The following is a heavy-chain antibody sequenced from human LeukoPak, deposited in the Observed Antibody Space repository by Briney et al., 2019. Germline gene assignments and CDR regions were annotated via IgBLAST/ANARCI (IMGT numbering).Heavy chain of an antibody. CDR2: IYYSGST. V-gene: IGHV4-59*02. CDR1: GGSVSSYY. CDR3: ARVGYASYYYMDV. J-gene: IGHJ6*03. Sequence: SETLSLTCTVSGGSVSSYYWSWIRQPPGKGLEWVGYIYYSGSTNYNPSLKSRVTISVDTSKKQFSLSLSSVTAADTAAYYCARVGYASYYYMDVWGKGTTVTISS. D-gene: IGHD5-18*01.